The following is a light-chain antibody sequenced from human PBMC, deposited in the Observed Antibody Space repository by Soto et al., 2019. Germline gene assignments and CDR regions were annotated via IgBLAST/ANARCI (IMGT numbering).Light chain of an antibody. V-gene: IGLV1-44*01. J-gene: IGLJ1*01. Sequence: QPVLTQPPSASGTPGQRVTISCSGSSSSIGSNSVNWYQQLPRTAPKVLIYTNSQRPSGVPDLFSGSKSGTSASLDISGLQPEDEADYYCAAWDGSLNVYVFGTGTKLTVL. CDR2: TNS. CDR1: SSSIGSNS. CDR3: AAWDGSLNVYV.